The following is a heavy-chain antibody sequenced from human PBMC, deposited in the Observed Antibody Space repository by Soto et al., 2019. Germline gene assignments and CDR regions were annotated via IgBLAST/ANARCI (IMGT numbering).Heavy chain of an antibody. CDR3: ASVHDFWSPPGAPEDY. CDR1: GFTFSSYW. V-gene: IGHV3-7*01. D-gene: IGHD3-3*01. CDR2: IKQDGSEK. J-gene: IGHJ4*02. Sequence: EVQLVESGGGLVQPGGSLRLSCAASGFTFSSYWMSWVRQAPGKGLEWVANIKQDGSEKYYVDSVKGRFTISRDNGKNSLYLQMKSLRAVGTAMYYCASVHDFWSPPGAPEDYWVQGTLVTVSS.